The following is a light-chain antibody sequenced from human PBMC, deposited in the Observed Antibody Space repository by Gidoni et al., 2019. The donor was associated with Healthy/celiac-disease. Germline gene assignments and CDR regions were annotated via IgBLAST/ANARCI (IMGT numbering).Light chain of an antibody. CDR2: GAS. J-gene: IGKJ4*01. Sequence: EIVLTQSPGTLSLSPGERATLSCRASQSVSSSYLAWYQQKPGQAPRLLIYGASSRATGIPDRLRGSGSGTDFTLTISRLEPEDFAVYYCKQYGSSPLTFGGGTKVEIK. V-gene: IGKV3-20*01. CDR1: QSVSSSY. CDR3: KQYGSSPLT.